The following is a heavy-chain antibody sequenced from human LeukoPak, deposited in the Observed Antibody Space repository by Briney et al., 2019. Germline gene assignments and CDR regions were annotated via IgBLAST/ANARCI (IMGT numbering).Heavy chain of an antibody. Sequence: NPSETLSLTCTVSGGSMSSYYWSWIRQPPGKGLEWIGSIYYSGSTNYNPSLKSRVTISVDTSKNQFSLRLSSVTAADTAVYYCARDHRGCSYGLFDNWGQGTLVTVSS. CDR2: IYYSGST. V-gene: IGHV4-59*01. D-gene: IGHD5-18*01. CDR3: ARDHRGCSYGLFDN. CDR1: GGSMSSYY. J-gene: IGHJ4*02.